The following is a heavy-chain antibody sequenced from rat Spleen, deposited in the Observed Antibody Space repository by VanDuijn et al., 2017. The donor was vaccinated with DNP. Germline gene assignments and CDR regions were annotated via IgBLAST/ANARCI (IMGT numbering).Heavy chain of an antibody. CDR1: GFTFSTAW. Sequence: EVQLVESGGGLVQPGRSLKLSCATSGFTFSTAWMYWYRQFPEKRLEWVARIKAKSNNYATDYTESVKGRFTISRDDSKSSIYLQMNNLKEEDTAIYYCACNNYYWGQGVMVTVSS. CDR3: ACNNYY. CDR2: IKAKSNNYAT. D-gene: IGHD1-10*01. V-gene: IGHV6-6*01. J-gene: IGHJ2*01.